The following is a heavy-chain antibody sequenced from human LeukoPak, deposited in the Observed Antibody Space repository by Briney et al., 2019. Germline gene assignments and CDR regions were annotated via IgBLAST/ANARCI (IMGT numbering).Heavy chain of an antibody. CDR3: ARWELGSGSYN. D-gene: IGHD3-10*01. CDR1: GYTFSNYC. Sequence: ASVKVSCKASGYTFSNYCMHWVRQAPGQGLEWLGIINPSLHIPIYAQTFQGRVTMTRDTSISTAYMELSRLRSDDTAVYYCARWELGSGSYNWGQGTLVTVSS. V-gene: IGHV1-46*01. CDR2: INPSLHIP. J-gene: IGHJ4*02.